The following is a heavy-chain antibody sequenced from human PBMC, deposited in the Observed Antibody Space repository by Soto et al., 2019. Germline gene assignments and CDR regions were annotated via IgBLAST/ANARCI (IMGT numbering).Heavy chain of an antibody. CDR1: GDSISSSNYF. J-gene: IGHJ6*02. V-gene: IGHV4-39*07. CDR3: AREYFRYYYGMDV. CDR2: IFYSGST. Sequence: ETLSLTCTVSGDSISSSNYFWGWIRQPPGKGLEWIGTIFYSGSTYYNPSLKSRVTISVDTSKNQFSLKLSSVTAADTAVYYCAREYFRYYYGMDVWGQRTTVTVSS.